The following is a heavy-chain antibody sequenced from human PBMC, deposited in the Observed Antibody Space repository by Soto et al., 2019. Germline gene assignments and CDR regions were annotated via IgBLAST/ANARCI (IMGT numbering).Heavy chain of an antibody. CDR2: IYYSWST. Sequence: QLQLQESGPGLVKPSQTLSLACTVSGGSFSSGCYYWSWIRQLPGKGLEWIGYIYYSWSTYYNPSPKSRFTIALDTSKNHFSLKLSSVNAADTAVYYCARATSFSGDHVYWGQGTLVTVSS. V-gene: IGHV4-31*03. CDR1: GGSFSSGCYY. CDR3: ARATSFSGDHVY. D-gene: IGHD2-21*02. J-gene: IGHJ1*01.